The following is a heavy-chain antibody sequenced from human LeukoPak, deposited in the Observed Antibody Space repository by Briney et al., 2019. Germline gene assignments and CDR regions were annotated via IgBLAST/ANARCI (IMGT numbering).Heavy chain of an antibody. CDR1: GFPFSSYG. V-gene: IGHV3-30*03. CDR2: ISYDGSNK. CDR3: ARGSKPYGEYIRLRIHYFDY. J-gene: IGHJ4*02. Sequence: GGSLRLSCAASGFPFSSYGMNWVRQAPGKGLEWVAVISYDGSNKYYADSVKGRFTISRDNSKNTLYVQMNSLGAEDTAVYYCARGSKPYGEYIRLRIHYFDYWGQGTLVTVSS. D-gene: IGHD4-17*01.